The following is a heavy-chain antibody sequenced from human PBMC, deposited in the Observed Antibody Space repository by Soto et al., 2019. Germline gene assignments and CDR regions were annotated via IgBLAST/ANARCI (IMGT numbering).Heavy chain of an antibody. CDR1: GDSVSSNNAA. Sequence: HSQTLSLTCVISGDSVSSNNAAWNWIRQSPSRGLEWLGRTYYRSKWYNDYAVSVKSRIDINPDTSKNQFSLQLNSVSPEDTAMYYCARESYGSGSCDGMDVWGQGTTVTVSS. V-gene: IGHV6-1*01. CDR2: TYYRSKWYN. CDR3: ARESYGSGSCDGMDV. J-gene: IGHJ6*02. D-gene: IGHD3-10*01.